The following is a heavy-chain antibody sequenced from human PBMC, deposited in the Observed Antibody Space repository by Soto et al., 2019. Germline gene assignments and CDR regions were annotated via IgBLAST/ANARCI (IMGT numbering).Heavy chain of an antibody. CDR1: GGSISSSRSY. CDR3: ARRGLVGATTFDY. CDR2: IYYSGST. V-gene: IGHV4-39*01. Sequence: PSETLSLTCTVSGGSISSSRSYWGWIRQPPGKGLECIGSIYYSGSTYYSPSLKSRVTISVDTSKNQFSLKLSSVTAADMAVYYCARRGLVGATTFDYWGQGTLVTVSS. D-gene: IGHD1-26*01. J-gene: IGHJ4*02.